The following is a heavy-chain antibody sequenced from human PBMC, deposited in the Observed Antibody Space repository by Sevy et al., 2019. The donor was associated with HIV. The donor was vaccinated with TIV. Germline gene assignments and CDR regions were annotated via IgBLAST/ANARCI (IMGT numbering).Heavy chain of an antibody. Sequence: ASVKVSCKASGYTFSGYYMHWVRQAPGQGLEWMGRFNPKSGGTEYGQKFQGRVTMTTDMSITTAYMELSSLAFDDTAVYFCTRGLEYCGYIDYPLGFWGQGTLVTVSS. D-gene: IGHD2-21*01. V-gene: IGHV1-2*06. CDR1: GYTFSGYY. CDR3: TRGLEYCGYIDYPLGF. J-gene: IGHJ4*02. CDR2: FNPKSGGT.